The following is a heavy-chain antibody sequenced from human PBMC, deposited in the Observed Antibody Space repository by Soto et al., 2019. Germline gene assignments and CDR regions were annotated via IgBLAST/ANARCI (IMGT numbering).Heavy chain of an antibody. J-gene: IGHJ4*02. CDR3: ARSTGYGDSYFDY. Sequence: QVQLQESGPGLVKPSETLSLTCTVSGGSIRTYYWNWIRQPPGKGLEWIGYMYYGGNTNYNPSLKSRHTGSGDTSKNDFSLKLTSVTAADTAVYYCARSTGYGDSYFDYWGRGTLVTVSS. CDR2: MYYGGNT. CDR1: GGSIRTYY. V-gene: IGHV4-59*01. D-gene: IGHD4-17*01.